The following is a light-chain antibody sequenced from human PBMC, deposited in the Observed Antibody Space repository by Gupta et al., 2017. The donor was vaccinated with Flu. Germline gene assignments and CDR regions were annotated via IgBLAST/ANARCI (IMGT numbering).Light chain of an antibody. Sequence: QSALTQPASVSGSPGQSITISYTGTSSDVGAYNYVSWYQQHPGKAPKLMIYEVSNRPSGVSNRFSGSKSGNTASLTISGLQAEDEADYYCSSYTSSSTRVFGTGTKVTVL. V-gene: IGLV2-14*01. CDR1: SSDVGAYNY. CDR2: EVS. J-gene: IGLJ1*01. CDR3: SSYTSSSTRV.